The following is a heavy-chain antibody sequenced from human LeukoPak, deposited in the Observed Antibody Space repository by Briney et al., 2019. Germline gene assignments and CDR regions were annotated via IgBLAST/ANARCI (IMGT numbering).Heavy chain of an antibody. J-gene: IGHJ3*02. Sequence: GGSLRLSCAASGFTFSSYAMSWVRQAPGKGLELVSGVSGSGGSTHYADSVKDRFTISRDNSKNTLYLQMNSLRAEDTAVYYCAKETVVVVAATPDAFDIWGQGTMVTVSS. D-gene: IGHD2-15*01. CDR1: GFTFSSYA. CDR2: VSGSGGST. CDR3: AKETVVVVAATPDAFDI. V-gene: IGHV3-23*01.